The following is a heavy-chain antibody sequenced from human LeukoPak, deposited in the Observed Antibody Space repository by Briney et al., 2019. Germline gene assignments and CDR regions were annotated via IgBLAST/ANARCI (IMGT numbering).Heavy chain of an antibody. J-gene: IGHJ4*02. CDR3: AGRDGYREDY. CDR2: IYSSGST. V-gene: IGHV4-4*07. CDR1: GGSISTYY. Sequence: PSETLSLTCTVSGGSISTYYWSWIRQPAGKGLEWIGRIYSSGSTNYNPSLKSRVTMSVDTSKNQFSLKLSSVAAADTAVYYCAGRDGYREDYWGQGTLVTVSS. D-gene: IGHD5-12*01.